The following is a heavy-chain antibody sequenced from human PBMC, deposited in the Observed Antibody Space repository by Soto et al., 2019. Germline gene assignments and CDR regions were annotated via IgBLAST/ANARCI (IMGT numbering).Heavy chain of an antibody. CDR1: GFTFSSYG. V-gene: IGHV3-33*01. D-gene: IGHD3-10*01. CDR3: AREDYYGSGSYYKDYGMDV. CDR2: IWYDGSNK. Sequence: VGSLRLSCAASGFTFSSYGMHWVRQAPGKGLEWVAVIWYDGSNKYYADSVKGRFTISRDNSKNTLYLQMNSLRAEDTAVYYCAREDYYGSGSYYKDYGMDVWGQGTTVTVSS. J-gene: IGHJ6*02.